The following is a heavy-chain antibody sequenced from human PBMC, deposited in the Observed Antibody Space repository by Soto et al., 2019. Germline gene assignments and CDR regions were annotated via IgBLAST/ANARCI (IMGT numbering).Heavy chain of an antibody. CDR3: ARGDSTDCSNGVCSFFYNHGMDV. J-gene: IGHJ6*02. Sequence: ASVKVSCKASGYSFTDYHIHWARQAPGQGLEWLGRINPKSGGTSTAQKFQGWVTMTTDTSISTASMELTRLTSGDTAIYYCARGDSTDCSNGVCSFFYNHGMDVWGQGTTVTVSS. V-gene: IGHV1-2*04. CDR1: GYSFTDYH. CDR2: INPKSGGT. D-gene: IGHD2-8*01.